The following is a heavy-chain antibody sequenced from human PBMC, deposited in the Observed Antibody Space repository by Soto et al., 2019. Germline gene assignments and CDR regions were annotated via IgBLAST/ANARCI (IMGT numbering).Heavy chain of an antibody. V-gene: IGHV3-23*01. J-gene: IGHJ4*02. D-gene: IGHD2-21*02. CDR1: GFTFRTHG. CDR2: ISAGGYNT. CDR3: AKGTEYCGGDCNYLFDY. Sequence: PGGSLRLSCAASGFTFRTHGMSWVRQAPGKGLEWVSSISAGGYNTYYADSVKGRITISRDNSKNTVYMQMKSLGAEDTAVYYCAKGTEYCGGDCNYLFDYWGQGTQVTVSS.